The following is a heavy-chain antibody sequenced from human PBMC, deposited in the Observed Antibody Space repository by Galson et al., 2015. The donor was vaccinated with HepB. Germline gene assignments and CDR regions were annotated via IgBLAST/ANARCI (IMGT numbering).Heavy chain of an antibody. CDR3: ARDVLQGYDSSGYPGYYYYGMDV. Sequence: SLRLSCAASGFTFSSYAMHWVRQAPGKGLEWVAVISYDGSNKYYADSVKGRFTISRDNSKNTLYLQMNSLRAEDTAVYYCARDVLQGYDSSGYPGYYYYGMDVWGQGTTVTVSS. V-gene: IGHV3-30*04. D-gene: IGHD3-22*01. CDR2: ISYDGSNK. CDR1: GFTFSSYA. J-gene: IGHJ6*02.